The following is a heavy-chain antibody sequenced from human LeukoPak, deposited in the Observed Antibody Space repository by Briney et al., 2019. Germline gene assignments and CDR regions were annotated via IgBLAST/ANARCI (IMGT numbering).Heavy chain of an antibody. Sequence: PSETLSLTCTVSGGSISSYYWSWIRQPPGKGLEWIGYIYYSGSTNYNPSLKSRVTISVDTSKNQFSLKLSSVTAADTAVYYCARLHYYDSSGYYEGNYFDYWGQGTLVTVSS. D-gene: IGHD3-22*01. CDR3: ARLHYYDSSGYYEGNYFDY. J-gene: IGHJ4*02. CDR2: IYYSGST. CDR1: GGSISSYY. V-gene: IGHV4-59*08.